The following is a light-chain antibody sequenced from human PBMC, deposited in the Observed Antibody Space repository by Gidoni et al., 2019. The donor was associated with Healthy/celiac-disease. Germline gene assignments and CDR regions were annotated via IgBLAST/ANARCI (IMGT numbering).Light chain of an antibody. CDR2: KAS. CDR3: QQYNSYPGT. J-gene: IGKJ2*01. Sequence: DIQMTQSPSTLSASVGDRVTITCRASQSISSWLAWYQQKPGKAPKLLIYKASSLESGVPSRFSGSGSGTEFTLTISSLQPDDFATYYCQQYNSYPGTFGQGTKLEIK. CDR1: QSISSW. V-gene: IGKV1-5*03.